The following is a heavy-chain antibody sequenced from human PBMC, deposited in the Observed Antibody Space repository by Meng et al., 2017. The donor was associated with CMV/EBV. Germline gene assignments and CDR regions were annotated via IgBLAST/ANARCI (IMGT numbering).Heavy chain of an antibody. Sequence: ASVTVSCQASGYTFTSYGISWVRQAPGQASEWVGWISAYNGNTNYAQKLQGRVTMTTDTSTSTAYMELRSMRSDDTAVYYCARDRKFRWELLGEWGQGTLVTVSS. CDR1: GYTFTSYG. V-gene: IGHV1-18*01. D-gene: IGHD1-26*01. J-gene: IGHJ4*02. CDR3: ARDRKFRWELLGE. CDR2: ISAYNGNT.